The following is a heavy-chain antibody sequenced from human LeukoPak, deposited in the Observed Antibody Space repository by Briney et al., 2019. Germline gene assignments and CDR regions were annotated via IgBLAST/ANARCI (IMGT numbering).Heavy chain of an antibody. Sequence: GESLKISCKGSGYSFTSYWIGWVRQMPGKGLEWVRIIYPGDSDTRYSPSFQGQVTISADKSISTAYLQWSSLKASDTAMYYCARLRPGVYSSSWYFDYWGQGTLVTVSS. CDR1: GYSFTSYW. CDR3: ARLRPGVYSSSWYFDY. V-gene: IGHV5-51*01. D-gene: IGHD6-13*01. J-gene: IGHJ4*02. CDR2: IYPGDSDT.